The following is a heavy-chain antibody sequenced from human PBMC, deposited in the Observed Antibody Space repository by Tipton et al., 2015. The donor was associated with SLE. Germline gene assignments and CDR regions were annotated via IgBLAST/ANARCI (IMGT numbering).Heavy chain of an antibody. CDR2: ISYDEVNK. Sequence: SLRLSCAASGFTFSAYSIHWVRQALGKGLEWVALISYDEVNKFYADSVKGRFTISRDISKNTVFLRINSLRGEDAAVYFCARTTIFGVLDVWGQGTTVTVSS. CDR1: GFTFSAYS. J-gene: IGHJ6*02. V-gene: IGHV3-30*14. D-gene: IGHD3-3*01. CDR3: ARTTIFGVLDV.